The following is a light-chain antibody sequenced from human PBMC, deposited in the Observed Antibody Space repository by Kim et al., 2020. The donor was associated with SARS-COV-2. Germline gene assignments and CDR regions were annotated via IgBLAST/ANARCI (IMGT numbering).Light chain of an antibody. CDR3: QQSYSTLSWT. Sequence: SVGDRVTITCRASQSISSYLNWYQQKPGRAPKLLIYAASSLQSGVPSRFSGSGSGTDFTLTISSLQPEDFATYYCQQSYSTLSWTFGQGTKVDIK. CDR2: AAS. J-gene: IGKJ1*01. V-gene: IGKV1-39*01. CDR1: QSISSY.